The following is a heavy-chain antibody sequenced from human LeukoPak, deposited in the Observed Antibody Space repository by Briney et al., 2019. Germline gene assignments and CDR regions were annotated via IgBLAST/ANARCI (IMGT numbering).Heavy chain of an antibody. Sequence: ASVNVSCNASGSEFTSYTMSWVRQPPAPGIGLMGWINTKTANPTYAQVFTGRFVFSLDPSVSTEYLQISGLTAGDTAVYYCARVAGFWERGMDVWGQGTTVTVSS. V-gene: IGHV7-4-1*02. CDR2: INTKTANP. D-gene: IGHD1-26*01. J-gene: IGHJ6*02. CDR3: ARVAGFWERGMDV. CDR1: GSEFTSYT.